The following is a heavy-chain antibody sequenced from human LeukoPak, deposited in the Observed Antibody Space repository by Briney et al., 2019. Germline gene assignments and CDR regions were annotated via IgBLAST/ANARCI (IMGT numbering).Heavy chain of an antibody. Sequence: GGSLRLSCTASGFTFGDYAMSWFRQAPGKGLEWVGFIRSKAYGGTTEYAASVKGRFTISRDDSKSIAYLQMNSLKTEDTAVYYCTRDRILRYFDWFPYWNDYWGQGTLVTVSS. V-gene: IGHV3-49*03. CDR3: TRDRILRYFDWFPYWNDY. D-gene: IGHD3-9*01. CDR2: IRSKAYGGTT. J-gene: IGHJ4*02. CDR1: GFTFGDYA.